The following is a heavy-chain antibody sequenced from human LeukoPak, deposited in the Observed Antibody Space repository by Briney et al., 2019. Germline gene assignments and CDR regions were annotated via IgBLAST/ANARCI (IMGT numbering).Heavy chain of an antibody. D-gene: IGHD3-22*01. V-gene: IGHV4-39*01. CDR2: IYYSGST. Sequence: SETLSLTCTVSGGSISSSSYYWGWIRQPPWKGLEWIGSIYYSGSTYYNPSLKSRVTISVDTSKNQFSLKLSSVTAADTAVYYYARNSYYDSSGFDYWGQGTLVTVSS. CDR1: GGSISSSSYY. J-gene: IGHJ4*02. CDR3: ARNSYYDSSGFDY.